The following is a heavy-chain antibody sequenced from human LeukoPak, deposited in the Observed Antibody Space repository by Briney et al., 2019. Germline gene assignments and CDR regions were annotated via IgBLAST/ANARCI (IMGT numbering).Heavy chain of an antibody. J-gene: IGHJ4*02. Sequence: GGSLRLSCAASGFTFSGYGMSWVRHAPGKGLEWVSGINWNGDSTGYADSVKGRFTISRDNTKNSLYLQMNSLRVEDTAVYYCARGPRYNWNSNYFPFDYWGQGTLVTVSS. CDR2: INWNGDST. D-gene: IGHD1-7*01. CDR3: ARGPRYNWNSNYFPFDY. V-gene: IGHV3-20*04. CDR1: GFTFSGYG.